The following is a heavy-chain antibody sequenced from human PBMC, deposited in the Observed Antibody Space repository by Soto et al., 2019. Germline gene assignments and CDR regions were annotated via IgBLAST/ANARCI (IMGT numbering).Heavy chain of an antibody. CDR1: GGSISSGSYY. V-gene: IGHV4-31*03. D-gene: IGHD4-17*01. J-gene: IGHJ4*02. CDR3: ARCHDYGAYEIDY. Sequence: PSETLSLTCTVSGGSISSGSYYWPWVRQQQGKGLEWIGYIYYSGSTYYNPSLKCRVTISVDTSKNQFSLKLSSVTAADTAIYYCARCHDYGAYEIDYWGQGALVTVSS. CDR2: IYYSGST.